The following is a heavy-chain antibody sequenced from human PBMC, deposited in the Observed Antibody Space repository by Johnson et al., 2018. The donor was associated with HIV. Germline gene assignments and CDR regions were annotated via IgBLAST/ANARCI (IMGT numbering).Heavy chain of an antibody. Sequence: QVQLVESAGGVVQPGRSLRLSCAASGFTFSTYGMHWVRQAPGKGLEWVAVISYDGSNKYYADSVKGRFTISRDNSKNTLYLQMNTLRAEDTAVYYCARDARQPGGDAFDIWGQGTMVTVSS. D-gene: IGHD3-16*01. CDR1: GFTFSTYG. CDR3: ARDARQPGGDAFDI. CDR2: ISYDGSNK. J-gene: IGHJ3*02. V-gene: IGHV3-30*03.